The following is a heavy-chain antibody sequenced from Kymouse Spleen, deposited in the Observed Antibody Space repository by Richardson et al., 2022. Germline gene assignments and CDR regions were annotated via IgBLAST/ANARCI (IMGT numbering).Heavy chain of an antibody. Sequence: QVQLQESGPGLVKPSETLSLTCTVSGGSVSSGSYYWSWIRQPPGKGLEWIGYIYYSGSTNYNPSLKSRVTISVDTSKNQFSLKLSSVTAADTAVYYCARDRGSSSGAFDIWGQGTMVTVSS. J-gene: IGHJ3*02. CDR2: IYYSGST. CDR1: GGSVSSGSYY. V-gene: IGHV4-61*01. CDR3: ARDRGSSSGAFDI. D-gene: IGHD6-6*01.